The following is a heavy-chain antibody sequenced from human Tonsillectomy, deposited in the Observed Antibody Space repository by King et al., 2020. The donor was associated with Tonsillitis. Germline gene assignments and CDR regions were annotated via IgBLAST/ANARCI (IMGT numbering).Heavy chain of an antibody. CDR3: ARENRGNYYDSSGYYNYFDY. J-gene: IGHJ4*02. CDR1: GGSISRGDYY. V-gene: IGHV4-30-4*01. Sequence: QLQESGPGLVKPSQTLSLTCTVSGGSISRGDYYWSWIRQPPGKGLEWIGYIYYSGSTYYNPSLKSRVTISVDTSKNQFSLKLSSVTAADTAVYYCARENRGNYYDSSGYYNYFDYWGQGTLVTVSS. CDR2: IYYSGST. D-gene: IGHD3-22*01.